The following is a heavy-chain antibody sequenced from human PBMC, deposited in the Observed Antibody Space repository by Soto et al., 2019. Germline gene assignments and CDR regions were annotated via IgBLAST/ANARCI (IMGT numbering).Heavy chain of an antibody. CDR2: ISAYNGNT. J-gene: IGHJ6*02. D-gene: IGHD6-19*01. V-gene: IGHV1-18*01. CDR3: ARVVATVAGPYGMDV. CDR1: GYTFTSYA. Sequence: GASVKVSCKASGYTFTSYAMHWVRQAPGQRLEWMGWISAYNGNTNFAQKLQGRVTMTTDTSTSIAYMELRSLRSDDTAVYYCARVVATVAGPYGMDVWGQGTTVTVSS.